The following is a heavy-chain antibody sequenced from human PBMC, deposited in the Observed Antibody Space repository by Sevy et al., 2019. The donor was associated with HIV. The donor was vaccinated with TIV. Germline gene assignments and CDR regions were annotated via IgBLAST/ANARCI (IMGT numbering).Heavy chain of an antibody. CDR3: AKDGHYYDSSADYLNYFDY. CDR1: GFTFSSYA. Sequence: GGSQRLSCAASGFTFSSYAMSWVRQAPGKGLEWVSAISGSASSTYYADSVKGRFTISRDKSKNTLYLLLNSLRAEDTAVYYCAKDGHYYDSSADYLNYFDYWGQGTLVTVSS. D-gene: IGHD3-22*01. CDR2: ISGSASST. V-gene: IGHV3-23*01. J-gene: IGHJ4*02.